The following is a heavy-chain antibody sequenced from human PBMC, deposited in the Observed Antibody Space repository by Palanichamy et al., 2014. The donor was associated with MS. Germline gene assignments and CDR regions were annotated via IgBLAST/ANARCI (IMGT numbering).Heavy chain of an antibody. J-gene: IGHJ6*02. CDR2: IDPSGGST. V-gene: IGHV1-46*01. CDR1: GYTSTSYY. D-gene: IGHD6-19*01. CDR3: ARGPAVAGTYYYYGMDA. Sequence: QVQLVQSGAEVKKPGASVKVSCKASGYTSTSYYMHWVRQAPGQGLEWMGIIDPSGGSTSYAQKFQGRVTMTRDASTTTVYMELRSLRSEDTAVYYCARGPAVAGTYYYYGMDAWGQGTTVTVSS.